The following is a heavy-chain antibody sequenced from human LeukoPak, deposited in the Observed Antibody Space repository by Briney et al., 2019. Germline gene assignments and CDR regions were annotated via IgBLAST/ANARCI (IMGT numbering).Heavy chain of an antibody. CDR1: GFTFSNYA. CDR3: ARDLYDSSGSLDY. D-gene: IGHD3-22*01. J-gene: IGHJ4*02. CDR2: ISSSSSTI. Sequence: GGSPRLSCAASGFTFSNYAMSWVRQAPGKGLEWVSYISSSSSTIYYAGSVKGRFTISRDNAKNSLYLQMNSLRAEDTAVYYCARDLYDSSGSLDYWGQGTLVTVSS. V-gene: IGHV3-48*04.